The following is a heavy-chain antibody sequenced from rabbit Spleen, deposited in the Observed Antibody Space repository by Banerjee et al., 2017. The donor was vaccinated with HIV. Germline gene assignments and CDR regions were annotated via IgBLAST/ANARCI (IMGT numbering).Heavy chain of an antibody. D-gene: IGHD8-1*01. Sequence: QEQLVESGGGLVQPGGSLKLSCKASGFDFSVYGLSWVRQAPGKGLEWVACAVAGSSDCPYSGNRAKGRFPNSKTSSTTGTLQIASLTAGGTATYFCARDAGTSFSTYGMDLWGPGNLVTVS. CDR3: ARDAGTSFSTYGMDL. J-gene: IGHJ6*01. V-gene: IGHV1S45*01. CDR1: GFDFSVYG. CDR2: AVAGSSDCP.